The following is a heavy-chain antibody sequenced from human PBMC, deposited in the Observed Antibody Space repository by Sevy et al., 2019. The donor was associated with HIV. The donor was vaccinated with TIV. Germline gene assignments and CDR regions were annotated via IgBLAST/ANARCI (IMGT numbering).Heavy chain of an antibody. Sequence: SETLSLTCAVSGGSISSYYWSWIRQPPGKGLEWIGYIFYSGATKYSPSLQSRVIISVDTSKNQFSLKLTSVTAADTAVYYCARDRDYGSGNYYNREFDYWGQGTLVTVSS. J-gene: IGHJ4*02. CDR1: GGSISSYY. V-gene: IGHV4-59*12. D-gene: IGHD3-10*01. CDR2: IFYSGAT. CDR3: ARDRDYGSGNYYNREFDY.